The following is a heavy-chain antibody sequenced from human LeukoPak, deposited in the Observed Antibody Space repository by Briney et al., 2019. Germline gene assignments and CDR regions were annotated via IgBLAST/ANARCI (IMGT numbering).Heavy chain of an antibody. Sequence: ASVKVSCKASGYTFTSYGISWVRQAPGQGLEWMGWISAYNGNTNYAQKLQGRVTMTTDTSTSTAYMELRSLRSDDTAVYYCARRVELERLPNYYYYMDVWGKGTTVTVSS. CDR3: ARRVELERLPNYYYYMDV. D-gene: IGHD1-1*01. J-gene: IGHJ6*03. V-gene: IGHV1-18*01. CDR1: GYTFTSYG. CDR2: ISAYNGNT.